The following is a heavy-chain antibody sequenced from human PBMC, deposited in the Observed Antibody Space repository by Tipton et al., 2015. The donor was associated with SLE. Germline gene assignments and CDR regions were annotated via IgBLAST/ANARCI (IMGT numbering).Heavy chain of an antibody. J-gene: IGHJ3*02. V-gene: IGHV4-39*07. Sequence: TLSLTCTVSGGSISSSSYYWGWIRQPPGKGLEWIGSIYYSGITYYNPSLKSRVTISVDTSKNQFSLKLSSVAAADTAVYYCARVAGWIEDAFDIWGQGTMVTVSS. CDR2: IYYSGIT. D-gene: IGHD2-2*03. CDR3: ARVAGWIEDAFDI. CDR1: GGSISSSSYY.